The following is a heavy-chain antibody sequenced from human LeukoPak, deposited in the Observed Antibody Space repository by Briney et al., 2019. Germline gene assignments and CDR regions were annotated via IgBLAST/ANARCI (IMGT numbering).Heavy chain of an antibody. D-gene: IGHD3-10*01. J-gene: IGHJ4*02. CDR1: GFTFSSYA. CDR3: AKSYGSGSYYDY. V-gene: IGHV3-23*01. Sequence: PGGSLRLSCAASGFTFSSYAMSWDRQAPGKGLEWVSAISGSGGSTYYADSVKGRFTISRDNSKNTLYLQMNSLRAEDTAVYYCAKSYGSGSYYDYWGQGTLVTVSS. CDR2: ISGSGGST.